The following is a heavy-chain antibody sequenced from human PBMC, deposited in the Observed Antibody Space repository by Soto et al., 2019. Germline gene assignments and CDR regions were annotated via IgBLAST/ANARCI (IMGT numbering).Heavy chain of an antibody. Sequence: SVKVSCKASGGTFSSYAISWVRQAPGQGLEWMGGIIPIFGTANYAQKFQGRVTVTADESTSTAYMELSSLRSEDTAVYYCARDPYSSGWYDYWGQGTLVTVSS. CDR3: ARDPYSSGWYDY. CDR1: GGTFSSYA. CDR2: IIPIFGTA. V-gene: IGHV1-69*13. J-gene: IGHJ4*02. D-gene: IGHD6-19*01.